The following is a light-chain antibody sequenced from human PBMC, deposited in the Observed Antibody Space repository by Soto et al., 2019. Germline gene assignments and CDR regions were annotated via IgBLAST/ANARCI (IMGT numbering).Light chain of an antibody. Sequence: IQVTQSPSTLSASVGDRVTITCRASQHTGNWLAWYQQKPGRAPKLLIYRASTLQIGVPSRFSGSGSGTEFTLTISSLQPDDFGTYFCQQYNTWAFGQGTEVEVK. J-gene: IGKJ1*01. CDR1: QHTGNW. CDR2: RAS. CDR3: QQYNTWA. V-gene: IGKV1-5*03.